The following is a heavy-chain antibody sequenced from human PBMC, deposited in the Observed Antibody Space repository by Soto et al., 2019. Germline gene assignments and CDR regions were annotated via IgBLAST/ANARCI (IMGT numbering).Heavy chain of an antibody. V-gene: IGHV1-8*01. J-gene: IGHJ6*03. CDR3: ARGGYDYIWGSYRLSYMDV. Sequence: ASVKVSCKASEYTFTSYDINCVRQATGQGLVRMERMNPNSRNTGYAQKFQGRVTMTRNTSISTAYMELSTLRSEDTAVYYCARGGYDYIWGSYRLSYMDVWGKGTTVTVSS. D-gene: IGHD3-16*02. CDR2: MNPNSRNT. CDR1: EYTFTSYD.